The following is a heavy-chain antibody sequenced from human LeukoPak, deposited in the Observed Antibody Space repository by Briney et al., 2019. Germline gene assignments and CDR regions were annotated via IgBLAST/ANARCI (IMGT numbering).Heavy chain of an antibody. D-gene: IGHD3-9*01. CDR1: GFTVSSNY. V-gene: IGHV3-53*01. CDR2: IYSGGST. Sequence: TGGSLRLSCAASGFTVSSNYMSWVRQAPGKGLEWVSVIYSGGSTYYADSVKGRFTISRDNSKNTLYLQMNSLRAEDTAVYYCAKTIYAGGAYYFDYWGQGTLVTVSS. J-gene: IGHJ4*02. CDR3: AKTIYAGGAYYFDY.